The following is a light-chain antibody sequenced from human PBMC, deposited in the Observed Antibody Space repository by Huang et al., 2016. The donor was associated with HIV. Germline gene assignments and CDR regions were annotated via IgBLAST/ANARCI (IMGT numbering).Light chain of an antibody. CDR1: QTINNN. CDR3: QHYNNWPPWT. CDR2: GAS. J-gene: IGKJ1*01. Sequence: EMVMTQSPGTLSVSPGESAVLSCRASQTINNNLAWYQQKPGQTPRLLIYGASARATGIPVRCRGSGSGTNFTLTISSLESEDVAVYYCQHYNNWPPWTFGQGTRVEVK. V-gene: IGKV3D-15*01.